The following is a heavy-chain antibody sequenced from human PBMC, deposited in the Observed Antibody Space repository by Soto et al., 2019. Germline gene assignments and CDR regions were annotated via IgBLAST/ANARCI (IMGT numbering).Heavy chain of an antibody. CDR2: INYNSGGT. CDR3: ARPLRQWSDTAMVL. D-gene: IGHD5-18*01. J-gene: IGHJ4*02. CDR1: GNTLTGYF. Sequence: QVQLVQSWAEVKKPGASVKVSCKASGNTLTGYFLHWVRLAPGQGLEWMGRINYNSGGTHYAQKFQGWVTMTRDTSISTAYMELSSLRPDDTAVYSCARPLRQWSDTAMVLWGQGTLVTVSS. V-gene: IGHV1-2*04.